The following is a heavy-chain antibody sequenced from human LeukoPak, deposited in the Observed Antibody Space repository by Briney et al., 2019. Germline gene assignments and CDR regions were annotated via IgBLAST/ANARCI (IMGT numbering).Heavy chain of an antibody. CDR3: ARQAVITRVDY. J-gene: IGHJ4*02. D-gene: IGHD4-23*01. CDR2: IYYSGST. CDR1: NVSISGSSFY. V-gene: IGHV4-39*01. Sequence: SETLSLTCTVSNVSISGSSFYWGWIRQSPGEGLEWIETIYYSGSTYYNPSLKSRVTISVDTSQNQFSLKLSSVTAADTSVYYCARQAVITRVDYWGQGTLVTVSS.